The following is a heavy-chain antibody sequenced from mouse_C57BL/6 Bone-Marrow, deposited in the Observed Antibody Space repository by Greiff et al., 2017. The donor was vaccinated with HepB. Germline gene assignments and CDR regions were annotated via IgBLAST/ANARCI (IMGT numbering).Heavy chain of an antibody. Sequence: EVQRVESGGGLVQPGESLKLSCESNEYEFPSHDMSWVRKTPEKRLELVAAINSDGGSTYYPDTMERRFIISRDNTKKTLYLQMSSLRSEDTALYYCAGHGDYDGVGDMDYWGQGTSVTVSS. D-gene: IGHD2-4*01. CDR1: EYEFPSHD. CDR2: INSDGGST. V-gene: IGHV5-2*01. CDR3: AGHGDYDGVGDMDY. J-gene: IGHJ4*01.